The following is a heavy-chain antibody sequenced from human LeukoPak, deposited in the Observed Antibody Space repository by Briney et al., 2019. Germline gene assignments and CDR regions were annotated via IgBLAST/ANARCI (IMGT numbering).Heavy chain of an antibody. CDR3: ARGRGYSGYDIYFDY. CDR1: GGSISSYY. Sequence: PSETLSLTCTVSGGSISSYYWSWIRQPPGKGLEWIGYIYYSGSTNYNPSLKSRVTISVDTSKNQFSLKLSSVTAADTAVYYCARGRGYSGYDIYFDYWGQGTLVTVSS. D-gene: IGHD5-12*01. CDR2: IYYSGST. J-gene: IGHJ4*02. V-gene: IGHV4-59*01.